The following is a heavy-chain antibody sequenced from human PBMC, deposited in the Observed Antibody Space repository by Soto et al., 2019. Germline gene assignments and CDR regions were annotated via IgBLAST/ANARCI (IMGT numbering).Heavy chain of an antibody. J-gene: IGHJ4*02. Sequence: SETLSLTCTVSGGSISSSSYYWGWIRQPPGKGLEWIGSIYYSGSTYYNPSLKSRVTISVDTSKNQFSLKLSSVTAADTAVYYCARRIWGSLGYFDYWGQGTLVTVSS. V-gene: IGHV4-39*01. CDR2: IYYSGST. CDR3: ARRIWGSLGYFDY. D-gene: IGHD7-27*01. CDR1: GGSISSSSYY.